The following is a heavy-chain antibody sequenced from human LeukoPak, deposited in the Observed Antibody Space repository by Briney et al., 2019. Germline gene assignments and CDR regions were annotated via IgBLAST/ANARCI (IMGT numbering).Heavy chain of an antibody. D-gene: IGHD3-3*01. CDR1: GFTFSSYS. Sequence: GGSLRLSCAASGFTFSSYSVNWVRQAPGKGLEWVSSISSSSSYIYYADSVKGRFTISRDNAKNSLYLQMNSLRAEDTAVYYCAREGYDFWSGYPKYYFDYWGRGTLVTVSS. CDR2: ISSSSSYI. CDR3: AREGYDFWSGYPKYYFDY. J-gene: IGHJ4*02. V-gene: IGHV3-21*01.